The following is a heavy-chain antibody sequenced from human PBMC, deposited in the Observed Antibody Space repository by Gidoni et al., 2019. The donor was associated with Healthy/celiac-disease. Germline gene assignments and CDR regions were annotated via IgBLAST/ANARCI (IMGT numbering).Heavy chain of an antibody. V-gene: IGHV3-64*01. J-gene: IGHJ6*02. D-gene: IGHD3-9*01. CDR3: ARDHHPLRYFDWFHYGMDV. Sequence: EVQLVESGGGLVQPGGSLRLSCAVSGFTFSSYAMHWVRQAPGKGLEYVSAISSNGGSTYYANSVKGRFTISRDNSKNTLYLQMGSLRAEDMAVYYCARDHHPLRYFDWFHYGMDVWGQGTTVTVSS. CDR2: ISSNGGST. CDR1: GFTFSSYA.